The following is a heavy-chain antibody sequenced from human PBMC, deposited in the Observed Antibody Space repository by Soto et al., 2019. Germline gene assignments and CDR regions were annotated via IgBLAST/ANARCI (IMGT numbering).Heavy chain of an antibody. CDR2: IIPIFGTA. D-gene: IGHD3-10*01. Sequence: SVKVSCKASGGTFSSYAISWVRQAPGQGLEWMGGIIPIFGTANYAQKFQGRVTITADESTSTAYMELSSLRSEDTAVYYCARAHYYGSGSYYSFDYWGQGTLVTVSS. CDR1: GGTFSSYA. J-gene: IGHJ4*02. CDR3: ARAHYYGSGSYYSFDY. V-gene: IGHV1-69*13.